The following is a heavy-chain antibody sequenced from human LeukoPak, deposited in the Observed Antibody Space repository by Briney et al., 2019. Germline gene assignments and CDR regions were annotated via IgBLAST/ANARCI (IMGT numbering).Heavy chain of an antibody. Sequence: PSETLSLTCTVSGGSISDHYWSWIRQPPGKGLEWIGYIHYTGNTNYNPSLKSRVTISVDTSKNQISLKLKSVTVADMAVYYCARDYSGSGRAIVFDIWGQGTMVTVSS. CDR2: IHYTGNT. CDR1: GGSISDHY. J-gene: IGHJ3*02. CDR3: ARDYSGSGRAIVFDI. V-gene: IGHV4-59*11. D-gene: IGHD3-10*01.